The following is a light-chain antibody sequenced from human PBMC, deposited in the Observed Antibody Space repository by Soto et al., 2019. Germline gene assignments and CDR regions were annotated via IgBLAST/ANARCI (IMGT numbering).Light chain of an antibody. J-gene: IGLJ2*01. Sequence: QSALTQPASVSGSPGQSITISCTGTSSDVGGYNYVSWYQQYPGKAPKLMIYEVSNRPSGVSNRFSGSKSGNTASLTISGLQAEDEADYYCSSYASSRDVFFGGWTKLTVL. CDR1: SSDVGGYNY. CDR2: EVS. CDR3: SSYASSRDVF. V-gene: IGLV2-14*01.